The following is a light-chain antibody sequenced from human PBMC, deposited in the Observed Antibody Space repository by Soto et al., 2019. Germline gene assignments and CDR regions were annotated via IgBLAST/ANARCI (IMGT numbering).Light chain of an antibody. CDR2: DVS. CDR1: SSDVGGYNY. CDR3: SSSSARSTPDV. V-gene: IGLV2-14*01. J-gene: IGLJ1*01. Sequence: QSALTQPASVSGSPGQSITISCTGTSSDVGGYNYVSWYQQHPGKAPTLMIYDVSNRPSGVSNRFSGSKSGNTASLTISGRQAEDEDDYYCSSSSARSTPDVFGTGTKVTVL.